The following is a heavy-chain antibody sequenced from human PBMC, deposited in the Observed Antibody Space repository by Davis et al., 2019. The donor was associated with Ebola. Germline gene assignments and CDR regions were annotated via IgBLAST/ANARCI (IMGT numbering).Heavy chain of an antibody. CDR1: GVSISRHY. CDR2: IYYTGSA. J-gene: IGHJ4*02. CDR3: AERGGSV. D-gene: IGHD3-16*01. Sequence: PSETLSLTCTVSGVSISRHYWNWIRQPPGKRLEWIGSIYYTGSAKYNSSLNSRVSISVDTSKNQLSLKLTSVTAADTAMYYCAERGGSVWGQGTLVTVSS. V-gene: IGHV4-59*11.